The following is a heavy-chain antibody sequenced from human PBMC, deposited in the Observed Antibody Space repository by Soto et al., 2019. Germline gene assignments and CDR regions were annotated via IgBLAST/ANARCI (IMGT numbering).Heavy chain of an antibody. V-gene: IGHV3-21*01. CDR1: GFTFSSYS. Sequence: GGSLRLSFEASGFTFSSYSMNWVRQAPGKGLEWVSSIFISSSYIYYADSVKGRFTISRDNAKNSLYLQMNSLRADDTAVYYCARVPYAGSYWREFDYSGQGTLVTVPS. D-gene: IGHD1-26*01. J-gene: IGHJ4*02. CDR3: ARVPYAGSYWREFDY. CDR2: IFISSSYI.